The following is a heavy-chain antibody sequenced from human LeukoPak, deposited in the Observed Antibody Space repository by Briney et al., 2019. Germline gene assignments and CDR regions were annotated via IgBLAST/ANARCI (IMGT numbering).Heavy chain of an antibody. CDR2: IYYSGST. CDR3: ARVEGYCSGGSCXYYFDY. J-gene: IGHJ4*02. V-gene: IGHV4-59*01. CDR1: GGSISSYY. Sequence: SETLSLTCTVSGGSISSYYWSWIRQPPGKGLEWIGYIYYSGSTNYNPSLKSRVTISVDTSKNQFSLKLSSVTAADTAVYYCARVEGYCSGGSCXYYFDYWGQGTLVTVSS. D-gene: IGHD2-15*01.